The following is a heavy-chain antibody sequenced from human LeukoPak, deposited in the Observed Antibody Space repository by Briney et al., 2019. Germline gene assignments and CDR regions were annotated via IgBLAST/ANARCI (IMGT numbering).Heavy chain of an antibody. J-gene: IGHJ4*02. Sequence: GGSLRLSCAASGFTFSNSWMHWVRQAPGKRLVWVSRINTDGSTTNYADSVKGRFTISRDNARNTVYLQMNSLRAEDSAVYYCANSDSPPHSWGQGTLVTVSS. CDR2: INTDGSTT. CDR3: ANSDSPPHS. CDR1: GFTFSNSW. V-gene: IGHV3-74*01. D-gene: IGHD1-26*01.